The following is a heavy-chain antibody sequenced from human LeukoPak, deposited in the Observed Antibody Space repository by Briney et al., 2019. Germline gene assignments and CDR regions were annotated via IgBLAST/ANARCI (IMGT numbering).Heavy chain of an antibody. J-gene: IGHJ4*02. Sequence: AETLSLTCTVSGGSISSYYWSWIRQPPGKGLEWIGYICCSGSTTYNPSLKSRVTISVDTSKNQFSLKLSSVTAADTAVYYCARQGWYSFDYWGQGTLVTVSS. V-gene: IGHV4-59*08. CDR3: ARQGWYSFDY. D-gene: IGHD2-15*01. CDR2: ICCSGST. CDR1: GGSISSYY.